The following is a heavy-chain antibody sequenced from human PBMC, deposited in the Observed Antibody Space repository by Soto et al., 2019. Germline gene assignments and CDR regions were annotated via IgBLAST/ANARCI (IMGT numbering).Heavy chain of an antibody. CDR1: GFSLRNAKMG. CDR3: TRIQYSSSPWKYYYFGMDV. V-gene: IGHV2-26*01. Sequence: SGPTLVNPTETLTLTCAVSGFSLRNAKMGVSWIRQPPGKALEWLAHIFSNDEKLFNTSLKSMLTISKDTSNSQVGLTMTNMDPVDAATYFCTRIQYSSSPWKYYYFGMDVWAQGTTVTVSS. CDR2: IFSNDEK. J-gene: IGHJ6*02. D-gene: IGHD6-19*01.